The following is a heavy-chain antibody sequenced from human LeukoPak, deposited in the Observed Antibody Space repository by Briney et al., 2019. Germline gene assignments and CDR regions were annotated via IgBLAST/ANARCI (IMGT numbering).Heavy chain of an antibody. D-gene: IGHD5-18*01. J-gene: IGHJ6*02. Sequence: GGSLRLSCAASGFTFGSYAMSWVRQAPGKGPEWVSAISGSGGSTYYADSVKGRFTISRDNSKNTLYLQMNSLRAEDTAVYYCAKEEAWIQPEYGMDVWGQGTTVTVSS. CDR3: AKEEAWIQPEYGMDV. CDR1: GFTFGSYA. V-gene: IGHV3-23*01. CDR2: ISGSGGST.